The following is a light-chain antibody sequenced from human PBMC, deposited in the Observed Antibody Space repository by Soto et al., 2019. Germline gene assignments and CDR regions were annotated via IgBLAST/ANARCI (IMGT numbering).Light chain of an antibody. Sequence: ILLAQSPATLSLSPGERATLSCKASQDVSIFLAWYQQKPGQAHRLLIHDASNRATGVPARFSGSGSGRDFTLTITSLEPEDFEVYYCQQRSTWLYPFGQGTKLEV. CDR1: QDVSIF. CDR2: DAS. CDR3: QQRSTWLYP. J-gene: IGKJ2*01. V-gene: IGKV3-11*02.